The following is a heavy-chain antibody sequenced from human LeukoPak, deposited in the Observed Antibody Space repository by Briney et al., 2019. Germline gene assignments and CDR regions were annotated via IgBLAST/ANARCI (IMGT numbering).Heavy chain of an antibody. V-gene: IGHV4-34*01. J-gene: IGHJ4*02. Sequence: PSETLSLTCAVYGGSFSGYYWSWIRQPPGKGLEWIGEINHSGSTNYNPSLKSRVTISVDTSKNQFSLKLSSVTAADTAVYYCARGLVYCSGGSCSYWGQGTLVTVSS. CDR2: INHSGST. D-gene: IGHD2-15*01. CDR1: GGSFSGYY. CDR3: ARGLVYCSGGSCSY.